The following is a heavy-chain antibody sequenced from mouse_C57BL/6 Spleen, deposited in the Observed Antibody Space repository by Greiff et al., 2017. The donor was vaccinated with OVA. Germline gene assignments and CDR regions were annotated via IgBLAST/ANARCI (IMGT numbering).Heavy chain of an antibody. CDR2: IYPGDGDT. V-gene: IGHV1-80*01. J-gene: IGHJ4*01. D-gene: IGHD2-4*01. CDR1: GYAFRSYW. CDR3: ARWRDYDVGAMDD. Sequence: QVQLQQSGAELVKPGASVKISCKASGYAFRSYWMNWVKQRPGKGLEWIGQIYPGDGDTNYNGKFKGKATLTADKSSSTAYMQLSSLTSEDSAVYFCARWRDYDVGAMDDGVQGTSVTVSS.